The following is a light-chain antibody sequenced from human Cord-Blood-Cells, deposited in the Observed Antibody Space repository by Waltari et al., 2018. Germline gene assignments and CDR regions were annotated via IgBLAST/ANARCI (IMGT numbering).Light chain of an antibody. CDR3: QKYNSAPLT. Sequence: DIQMTQSPSSLSASVGDRVTITWRARQGISNYLAWSQQKPGRVPKLLVYAGSTLQSGAPSRCSGSGSGTDFTLTISSLQPEDVATDYCQKYNSAPLTFGQGTKLEIK. V-gene: IGKV1-27*01. J-gene: IGKJ2*01. CDR2: AGS. CDR1: QGISNY.